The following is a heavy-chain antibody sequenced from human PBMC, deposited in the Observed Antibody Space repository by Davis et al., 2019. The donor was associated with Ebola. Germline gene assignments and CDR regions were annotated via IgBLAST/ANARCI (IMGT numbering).Heavy chain of an antibody. D-gene: IGHD6-25*01. CDR3: AKALAGHYKGMDV. Sequence: SLKISCAASGFSFDDYAMHWVRQAPGKGLEWVSGISWNGGSIGYADSVKGRLTISRDNAKNSLYLRMNSLRPEDTALYYCAKALAGHYKGMDVWGQGTTVTVSS. J-gene: IGHJ6*02. CDR1: GFSFDDYA. V-gene: IGHV3-9*01. CDR2: ISWNGGSI.